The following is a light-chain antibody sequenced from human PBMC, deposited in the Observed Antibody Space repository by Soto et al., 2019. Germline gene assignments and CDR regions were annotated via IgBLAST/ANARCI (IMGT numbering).Light chain of an antibody. Sequence: DIQMTQSPSSLSASVGDRVTITCRARQGISNYLAWYQQQPGKVPKLLIYVASTLQSGVPYRFNGSGSGTDFTLTNSSLQPEDVATYYCQKYNSAPWTFGQGTKVEIK. CDR3: QKYNSAPWT. CDR1: QGISNY. CDR2: VAS. V-gene: IGKV1-27*01. J-gene: IGKJ1*01.